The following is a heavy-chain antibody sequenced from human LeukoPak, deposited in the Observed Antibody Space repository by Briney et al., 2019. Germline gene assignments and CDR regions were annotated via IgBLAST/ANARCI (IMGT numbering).Heavy chain of an antibody. CDR1: GFTFSSYS. CDR2: ISSSSGTI. CDR3: ARDLQAIY. V-gene: IGHV3-48*01. Sequence: GGSLRLSCVASGFTFSSYSMNWVRQAPGKGLEWVSYISSSSGTIYYADSVKGRFTISRDNAKNSLYLQMNSLRAEDTAIYYCARDLQAIYWGQGTLVTVSS. J-gene: IGHJ4*02.